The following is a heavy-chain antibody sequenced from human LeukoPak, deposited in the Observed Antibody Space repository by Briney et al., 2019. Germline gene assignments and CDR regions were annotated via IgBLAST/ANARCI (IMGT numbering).Heavy chain of an antibody. CDR1: GASLSSGGYY. D-gene: IGHD5-24*01. J-gene: IGHJ4*02. CDR3: ARVRWEMGAGVFDY. CDR2: IYYSGST. V-gene: IGHV4-31*03. Sequence: PSESLFHTCTVSGASLSSGGYYWSWIRQHPGKGLEWIGYIYYSGSTYYNPSLTSRVTISVDTSKNQFTLKLSSVTAADKAVYYCARVRWEMGAGVFDYWGQGTLVTVSS.